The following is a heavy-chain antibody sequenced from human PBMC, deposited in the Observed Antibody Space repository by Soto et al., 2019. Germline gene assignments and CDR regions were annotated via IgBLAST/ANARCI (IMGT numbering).Heavy chain of an antibody. V-gene: IGHV4-34*01. CDR2: INHSGST. Sequence: SVTLSLTCAVYGGPFSGYYWTWIRQPPGTGLEWIGEINHSGSTNYNPSLKSRVTISVDTSKNQFSLKLTSVTATDTAMYYCARHYPLAAGGAFEFWGQGMMVTVS. CDR1: GGPFSGYY. CDR3: ARHYPLAAGGAFEF. D-gene: IGHD6-13*01. J-gene: IGHJ3*01.